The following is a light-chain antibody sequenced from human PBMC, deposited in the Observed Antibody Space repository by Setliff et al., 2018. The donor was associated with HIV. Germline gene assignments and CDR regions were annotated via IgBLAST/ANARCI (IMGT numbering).Light chain of an antibody. Sequence: QSALTQPPSATGTTGQSVTISCSGSNSNIGTTTVNWYQRLPGAAPKLLIYTNSLRPSGVPNRFSGSKSGTSASLAISGLRSEDEAEYYYASWDDTLKVYVFGSGTKSPS. CDR2: TNS. CDR1: NSNIGTTT. CDR3: ASWDDTLKVYV. J-gene: IGLJ1*01. V-gene: IGLV1-44*01.